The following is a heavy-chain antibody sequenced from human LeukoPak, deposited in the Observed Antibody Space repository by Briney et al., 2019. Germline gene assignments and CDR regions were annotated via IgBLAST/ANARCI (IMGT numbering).Heavy chain of an antibody. CDR3: ARHFLFAVEMATKARWFDP. D-gene: IGHD5-24*01. CDR1: GGSISSSSYY. V-gene: IGHV4-39*01. J-gene: IGHJ5*02. CDR2: IYYSGST. Sequence: SETLSLTCTVSGGSISSSSYYWGWIRQPPGKGLEWLGSIYYSGSTYYNPSLKSRVTISVDTSKNQFSLKLSSVTAADTAVYYCARHFLFAVEMATKARWFDPWGQGTPVTVSS.